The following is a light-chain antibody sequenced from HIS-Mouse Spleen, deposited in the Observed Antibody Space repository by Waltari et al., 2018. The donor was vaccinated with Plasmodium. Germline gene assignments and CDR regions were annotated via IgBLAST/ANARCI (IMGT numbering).Light chain of an antibody. V-gene: IGKV1-13*02. CDR3: QQFNSYPLT. J-gene: IGKJ4*01. CDR2: DAS. Sequence: AIQLTQSPSSLSASVVDRVTITCRASQGISSALAWYQQQPGKAPKLLIDDASSLESGVPSRFSGSGSGTDFTLTISSLQPEDFATYYCQQFNSYPLTFGGGTKVEIK. CDR1: QGISSA.